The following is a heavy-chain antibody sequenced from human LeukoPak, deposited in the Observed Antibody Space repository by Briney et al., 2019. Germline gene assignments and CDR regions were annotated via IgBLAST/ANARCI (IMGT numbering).Heavy chain of an antibody. CDR2: FDPEDGET. D-gene: IGHD3-10*01. Sequence: ASVKVSCKVSGYTLTELSTHWVRQAPGKGLEWMGGFDPEDGETIYAQKFQGRVTMTEDTSTDTAYMELSSLRSEDTAAYYCATRDPMVRGVVDYWGQGTLVTVSS. CDR3: ATRDPMVRGVVDY. J-gene: IGHJ4*02. V-gene: IGHV1-24*01. CDR1: GYTLTELS.